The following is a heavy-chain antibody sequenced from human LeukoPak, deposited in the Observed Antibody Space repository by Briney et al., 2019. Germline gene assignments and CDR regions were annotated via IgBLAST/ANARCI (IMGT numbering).Heavy chain of an antibody. CDR2: IYPSDSDT. CDR1: GYNFTSDW. Sequence: GEALKISRKGSGYNFTSDWIGWVRQMPGKGLEWMGIIYPSDSDTRYSPSFQGQVTISVDKSISTAYLQWSSLKASDTAMYHCARRRSGSYIDYWGQGTLVTVSS. CDR3: ARRRSGSYIDY. J-gene: IGHJ4*02. D-gene: IGHD1-26*01. V-gene: IGHV5-51*01.